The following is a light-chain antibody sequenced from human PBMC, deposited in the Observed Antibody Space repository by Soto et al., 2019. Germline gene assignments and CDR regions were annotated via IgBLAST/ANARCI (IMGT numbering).Light chain of an antibody. CDR3: QQYNSYSYT. CDR2: DAS. J-gene: IGKJ2*01. Sequence: DLQMTQSPSTLSASVGDRVTITCRASQSISTWLAWYQQKPGKAPKLLIFDASSLESGVPSRFSGSGSGTEFTLTISSLQPDDFATYYCQQYNSYSYTFGQGTKLEI. CDR1: QSISTW. V-gene: IGKV1-5*01.